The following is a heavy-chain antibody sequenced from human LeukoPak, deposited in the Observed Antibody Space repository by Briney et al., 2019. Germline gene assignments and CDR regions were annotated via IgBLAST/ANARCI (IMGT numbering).Heavy chain of an antibody. J-gene: IGHJ6*04. CDR2: ISGTGGST. Sequence: PGGSLRLSCAASGFTFSTYAMTWVRQAPGKGLEWVSLISGTGGSTYYADPVKGRFTISRDNSKNSLYLQMNSLRAEDTAVYYCAELGITMIGGVWGKGTTVTISS. CDR1: GFTFSTYA. D-gene: IGHD3-10*02. CDR3: AELGITMIGGV. V-gene: IGHV3-23*01.